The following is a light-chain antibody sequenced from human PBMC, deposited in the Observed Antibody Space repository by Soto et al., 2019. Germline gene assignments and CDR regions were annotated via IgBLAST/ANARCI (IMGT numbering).Light chain of an antibody. V-gene: IGKV3-11*01. J-gene: IGKJ1*01. Sequence: EIVLTQSPATLSLSPGERATLSCRASQSVSGYLAWYQQKPGQAPRLLIYDASKRATGIPARFSGSGFGTDFTLTISSLEPEDFAVYYCQQRSKCRTFGQGTKVEIK. CDR3: QQRSKCRT. CDR2: DAS. CDR1: QSVSGY.